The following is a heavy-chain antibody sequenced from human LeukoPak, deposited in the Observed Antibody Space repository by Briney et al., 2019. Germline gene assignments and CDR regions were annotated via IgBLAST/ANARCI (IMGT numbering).Heavy chain of an antibody. J-gene: IGHJ3*02. D-gene: IGHD6-13*01. CDR1: GYTLTELS. Sequence: ASVKVSCKVSGYTLTELSMHWVRQAPGKGLEWMGGFDPEDGETIYAQKFQGRVTMTEDTSTDTAYMELSSLRSEDTAVYYCASIATPSIAFDIWGQGTMVTVSS. CDR2: FDPEDGET. CDR3: ASIATPSIAFDI. V-gene: IGHV1-24*01.